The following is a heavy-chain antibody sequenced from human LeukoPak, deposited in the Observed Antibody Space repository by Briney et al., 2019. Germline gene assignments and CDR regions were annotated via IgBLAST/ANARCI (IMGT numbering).Heavy chain of an antibody. Sequence: GRSLRLSCAASGFTFSSYGMHWVRQAPGKGLEWVATIWYDGSNKYYADSVKGRFTISRDNSKNTLFLQMNSLRAEDTAVYYCATAGLRLSENYYYMDVWGKGTTVTVSS. CDR3: ATAGLRLSENYYYMDV. V-gene: IGHV3-33*01. CDR2: IWYDGSNK. D-gene: IGHD3-3*01. J-gene: IGHJ6*03. CDR1: GFTFSSYG.